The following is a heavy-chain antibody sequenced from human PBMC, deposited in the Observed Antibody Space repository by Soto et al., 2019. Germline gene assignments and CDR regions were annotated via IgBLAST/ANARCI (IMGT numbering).Heavy chain of an antibody. CDR2: ITTSASTK. V-gene: IGHV3-48*03. Sequence: GGTLSLSCTASGFTFSNAEMNWVRQAPGKGLEWVSYITTSASTKSYADSVKGRLTISRDNAKNSLYLHMNSLRVEDKAVYYCARDSPYSSGSFDYWGQGTLVTVSS. J-gene: IGHJ4*02. CDR3: ARDSPYSSGSFDY. D-gene: IGHD6-19*01. CDR1: GFTFSNAE.